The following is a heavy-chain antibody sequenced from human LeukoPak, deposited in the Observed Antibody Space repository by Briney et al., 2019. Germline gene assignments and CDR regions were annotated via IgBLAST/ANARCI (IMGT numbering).Heavy chain of an antibody. J-gene: IGHJ6*03. Sequence: GGSLRLSCAAPGFTFSSYGMHWVRQAPGKGLEWVANIKQDGSEKYYVDSVKGRFTISRDNAKNSLYLQMNSLRAEDTAVYYCARTHYYYYMDVWGKGTTVTVSS. CDR3: ARTHYYYYMDV. V-gene: IGHV3-7*01. CDR2: IKQDGSEK. CDR1: GFTFSSYG.